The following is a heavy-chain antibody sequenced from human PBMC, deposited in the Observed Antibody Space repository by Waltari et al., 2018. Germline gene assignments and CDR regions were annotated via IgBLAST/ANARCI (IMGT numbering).Heavy chain of an antibody. CDR1: GGSISSYY. J-gene: IGHJ3*02. D-gene: IGHD3-10*01. CDR3: AIRALTMVRGVNDAFDI. Sequence: QVQLQESGPGLVKPSETLSLTCTVSGGSISSYYWSWIRQPPGKGLEWIGYIYYSGSTNYNPALKSRVTISVDTSKNQFSLKLSSVTAADTAVYYCAIRALTMVRGVNDAFDIWGQGTMVTVSS. V-gene: IGHV4-59*01. CDR2: IYYSGST.